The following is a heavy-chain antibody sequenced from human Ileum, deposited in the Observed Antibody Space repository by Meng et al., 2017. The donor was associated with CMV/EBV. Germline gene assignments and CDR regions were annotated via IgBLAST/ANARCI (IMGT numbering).Heavy chain of an antibody. Sequence: QVPLVQSGTEVKKPGASVKVPCKASGYTFTANHLHWVRQAPGQGLEWMGWIYPQDGGTYFAQKFQDRVTLTRDTSITTAYMELSGLTSDDTAIYYCVRESWYFDFWGEGTLVTVSS. D-gene: IGHD6-13*01. CDR2: IYPQDGGT. CDR1: GYTFTANH. V-gene: IGHV1-2*02. J-gene: IGHJ4*02. CDR3: VRESWYFDF.